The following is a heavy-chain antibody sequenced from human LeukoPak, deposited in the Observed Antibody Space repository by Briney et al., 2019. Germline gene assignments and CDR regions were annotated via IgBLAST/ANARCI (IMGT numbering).Heavy chain of an antibody. Sequence: GGSLRLSCAASGFTFSDYYMSWIRQAPGKGLEWVSYISSSGSTIYYADSVKGRFTISRDNAKNSLSLQMNSLRAEDTAVYYCARGTYSGTYYAWYYFDYWGQGTLVTVSS. CDR3: ARGTYSGTYYAWYYFDY. CDR2: ISSSGSTI. D-gene: IGHD1-26*01. CDR1: GFTFSDYY. V-gene: IGHV3-11*01. J-gene: IGHJ4*02.